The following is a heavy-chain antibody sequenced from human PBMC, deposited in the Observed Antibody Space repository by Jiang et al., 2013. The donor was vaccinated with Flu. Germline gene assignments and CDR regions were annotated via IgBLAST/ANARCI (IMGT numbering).Heavy chain of an antibody. CDR3: ARHHPSERLVDY. CDR1: GGSISSSSYY. CDR2: IYYSGST. Sequence: LLKPSETLSLTCTVSGGSISSSSYYWGWIRQPPGKGLEWIGSIYYSGSTYYNPSLKSRVTISVDTSKNQFSLKLSSVTAADTAVYYCARHHPSERLVDYWGQGTLVTVSS. V-gene: IGHV4-39*01. J-gene: IGHJ4*02.